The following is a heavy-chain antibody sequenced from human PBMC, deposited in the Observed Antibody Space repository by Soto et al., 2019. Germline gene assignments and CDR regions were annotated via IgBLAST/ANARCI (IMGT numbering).Heavy chain of an antibody. Sequence: QVQLVQSGAEEKKPGASVKVSCKASGYTFTSYAMHWVRQAPGQRGEWMGWINAGNGNTKYSQKFQGRVTITRDTSASTAYMELSRLRSEDTAVYYCARGGGWYVWFVPWGQGTLVTVSS. V-gene: IGHV1-3*05. CDR2: INAGNGNT. CDR3: ARGGGWYVWFVP. D-gene: IGHD6-19*01. J-gene: IGHJ5*02. CDR1: GYTFTSYA.